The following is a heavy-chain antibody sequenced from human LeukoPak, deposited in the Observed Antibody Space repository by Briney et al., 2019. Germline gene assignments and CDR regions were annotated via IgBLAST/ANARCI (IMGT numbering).Heavy chain of an antibody. Sequence: VASVKVSCKASGFTFTSSAVQWVRQARGQRLEWIGWIVVGSCNTNYAQKFQERVTITRDMSTSTAYMELSSLRSEDTAVYYCAGHDFWSGPDAFDIWGQGTMVTVSS. D-gene: IGHD3-3*01. CDR3: AGHDFWSGPDAFDI. CDR2: IVVGSCNT. CDR1: GFTFTSSA. V-gene: IGHV1-58*01. J-gene: IGHJ3*02.